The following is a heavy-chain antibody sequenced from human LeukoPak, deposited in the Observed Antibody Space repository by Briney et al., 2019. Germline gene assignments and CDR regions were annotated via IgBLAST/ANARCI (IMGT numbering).Heavy chain of an antibody. D-gene: IGHD2-21*01. Sequence: GRSLRLSCAASGFTFSAYFMHWVRQARGKGLEWVADIASDGTHTFYAESVKGRFTISRDNSKNTLYLQMNSLRAEDTAVYFCARERQDTVLHSGAFDIWGQGAMVTVSS. J-gene: IGHJ3*02. V-gene: IGHV3-30-3*01. CDR1: GFTFSAYF. CDR2: IASDGTHT. CDR3: ARERQDTVLHSGAFDI.